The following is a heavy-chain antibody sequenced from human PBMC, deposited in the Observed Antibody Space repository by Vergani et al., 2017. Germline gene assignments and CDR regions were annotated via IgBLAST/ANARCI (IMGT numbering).Heavy chain of an antibody. CDR1: GFTFSNAW. Sequence: EVQLVESGGGLVKPGGSLRLSCAASGFTFSNAWMSWVRQAPGKGLEWVGRIKSKTDGGTTDYAAPVKGRFTISRDDSKNTLYLQMNSLKTEDTAVYYCTTVWFRGELPYYFDYWGQGTLVTVSS. J-gene: IGHJ4*02. CDR2: IKSKTDGGTT. D-gene: IGHD1-26*01. CDR3: TTVWFRGELPYYFDY. V-gene: IGHV3-15*01.